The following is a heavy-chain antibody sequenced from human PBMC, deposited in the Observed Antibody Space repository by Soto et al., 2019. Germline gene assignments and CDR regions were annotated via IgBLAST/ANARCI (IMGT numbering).Heavy chain of an antibody. D-gene: IGHD3-3*01. CDR2: IKQDGSEK. J-gene: IGHJ6*03. CDR1: GFTFSSYW. CDR3: ARGTIFGAAPYYYYYYYMDV. V-gene: IGHV3-7*01. Sequence: PGGSLRLSCAASGFTFSSYWMSWVRQAPGKGLEWVANIKQDGSEKYYVDSVKGRFTISRDNAKNSLYLQMNSLRAEDTAVYYCARGTIFGAAPYYYYYYYMDVWGKGTTVTVSS.